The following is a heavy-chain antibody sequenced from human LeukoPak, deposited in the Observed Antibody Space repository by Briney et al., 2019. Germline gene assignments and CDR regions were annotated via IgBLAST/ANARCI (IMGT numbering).Heavy chain of an antibody. Sequence: SETLSLTCTVSGGSISSYYWSWIRQPPGKGLEWIGYIYYSGSTNYNPSLKSRVTISVDTSKNQFSLKLSSVTAADTAVYYCARAGIYYDSSGWSFDIWGQGTMVTVSS. D-gene: IGHD3-22*01. CDR3: ARAGIYYDSSGWSFDI. CDR1: GGSISSYY. J-gene: IGHJ3*02. CDR2: IYYSGST. V-gene: IGHV4-59*08.